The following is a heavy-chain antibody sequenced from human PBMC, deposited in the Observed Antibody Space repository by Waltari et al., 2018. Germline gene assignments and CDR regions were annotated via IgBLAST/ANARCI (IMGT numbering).Heavy chain of an antibody. D-gene: IGHD5-12*01. Sequence: QLQLQESGPGRVKPSETLALTCSVSGGSITTNRHYWGWIRQPPGQGLGWIGTISYKGATYSSPSLRGRLTLSRDTAMNQLSLKLGSVTAADTAVYYCATYIGASVGTAAFDVWGQGTMVTVSS. V-gene: IGHV4-39*01. CDR2: ISYKGAT. J-gene: IGHJ3*01. CDR3: ATYIGASVGTAAFDV. CDR1: GGSITTNRHY.